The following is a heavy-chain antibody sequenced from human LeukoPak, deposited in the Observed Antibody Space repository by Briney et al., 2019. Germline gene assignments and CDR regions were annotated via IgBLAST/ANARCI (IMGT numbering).Heavy chain of an antibody. Sequence: GGSLRLSCAASGFTFSSYEMNWVRQAPGKGLEWVSYISSSGSTIYYADSVKGRFTISRDNSKNTLYLQMNSLRAEDTAVYYCAKDLFHYYDSSGSLGGAFDIWGQGTMVTVSS. V-gene: IGHV3-48*03. CDR3: AKDLFHYYDSSGSLGGAFDI. CDR2: ISSSGSTI. CDR1: GFTFSSYE. D-gene: IGHD3-22*01. J-gene: IGHJ3*02.